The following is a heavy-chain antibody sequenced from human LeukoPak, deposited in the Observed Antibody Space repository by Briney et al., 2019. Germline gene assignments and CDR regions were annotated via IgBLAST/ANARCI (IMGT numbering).Heavy chain of an antibody. CDR3: ASDSYSPEYFQH. Sequence: GGSLRLSCAASGFTVSGNYMSWVRQAPGKGLEWVSVIYSGGSTFYADSVKGRFTISKDNSKNTLYLQMNSLRAEDTAVYYCASDSYSPEYFQHWGQGTLVTVSS. V-gene: IGHV3-66*01. J-gene: IGHJ1*01. D-gene: IGHD2-15*01. CDR2: IYSGGST. CDR1: GFTVSGNY.